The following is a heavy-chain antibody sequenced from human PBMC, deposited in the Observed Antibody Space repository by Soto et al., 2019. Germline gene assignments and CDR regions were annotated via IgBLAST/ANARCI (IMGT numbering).Heavy chain of an antibody. CDR1: GYAFTSYA. CDR2: INAGNGNT. V-gene: IGHV1-3*01. CDR3: ARDKMGGAYYMDV. J-gene: IGHJ6*03. Sequence: ASVKVSCKASGYAFTSYAMHWVRRAPGQRLEWMGWINAGNGNTKYSQKFQGRVTITRDTSASTAYMELSSLRSEDTAVYYCARDKMGGAYYMDVWGKGTTVTVSS. D-gene: IGHD1-26*01.